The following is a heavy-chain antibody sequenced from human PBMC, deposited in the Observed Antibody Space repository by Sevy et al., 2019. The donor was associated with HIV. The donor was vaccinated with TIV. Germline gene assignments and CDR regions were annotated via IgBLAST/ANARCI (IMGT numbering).Heavy chain of an antibody. CDR3: ARDRDITFGGGDAFDI. CDR2: IIPIFHSA. Sequence: SVKVSCKASGGTFGTYSLSWLRQAPGQGLEWMGGIIPIFHSANYAQNFQGRVTITADESTSTAYMELSSLRPEDSAVYYCARDRDITFGGGDAFDIWGQGTRVTVS. CDR1: GGTFGTYS. D-gene: IGHD3-16*01. V-gene: IGHV1-69*13. J-gene: IGHJ3*02.